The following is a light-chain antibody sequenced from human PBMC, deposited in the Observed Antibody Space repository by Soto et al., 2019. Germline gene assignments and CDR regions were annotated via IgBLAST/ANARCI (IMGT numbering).Light chain of an antibody. CDR3: AAWNDNLNGPGYV. Sequence: QSVLTQPPSASGTPGQTVSISCSGSSSNIGTNAVNWYQRVPGTAPKLLIYSDDQRPSGVPDRFSGSKSGTSASLAISGLQSDDEAVYFCAAWNDNLNGPGYVFGTGTKLTVL. CDR1: SSNIGTNA. V-gene: IGLV1-44*01. J-gene: IGLJ1*01. CDR2: SDD.